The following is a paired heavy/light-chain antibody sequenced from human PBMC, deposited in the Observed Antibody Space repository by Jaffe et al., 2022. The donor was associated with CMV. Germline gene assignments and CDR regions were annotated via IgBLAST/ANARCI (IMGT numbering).Light chain of an antibody. CDR3: QQYYSTPRLT. J-gene: IGKJ4*01. V-gene: IGKV4-1*01. CDR2: WAS. CDR1: QSVLYSSNNKNY. Sequence: DIVMTQSPDSLAVSLGERATINCKSSQSVLYSSNNKNYLAWYQQKPGQPPKLLIYWASTRESGVPDRFSGSGSGTDFTLTISSLQAEDVAVYYCQQYYSTPRLTFGGGTKVEIK.
Heavy chain of an antibody. J-gene: IGHJ4*02. Sequence: QLQLQESGPGLVKPSETLSLTCTVSGGSISSSSYYWGWIRQPPGKGLEWIGSIYYSGSTYYNPSLKSRVTISVDTSKNQFSLKLSSVTAADTAVYYCARHARLTPDIVVVPAARGIAAAGTIDYWGQGTLVTVSS. CDR1: GGSISSSSYY. CDR3: ARHARLTPDIVVVPAARGIAAAGTIDY. CDR2: IYYSGST. D-gene: IGHD2-2*01. V-gene: IGHV4-39*01.